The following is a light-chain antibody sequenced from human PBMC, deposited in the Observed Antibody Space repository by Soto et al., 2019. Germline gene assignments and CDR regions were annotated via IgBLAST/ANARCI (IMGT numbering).Light chain of an antibody. CDR2: KAS. V-gene: IGKV1-5*03. CDR3: KQYYSYSRYT. CDR1: QSISSW. Sequence: DIQMTQSPSTLSASVGDRVTITCRASQSISSWLAWYQQKPGKAPKLLIYKASSLESGVPSRFSGSGSGTEFTLPISSLQADDFATYYCKQYYSYSRYTFGQGTKLEIK. J-gene: IGKJ2*01.